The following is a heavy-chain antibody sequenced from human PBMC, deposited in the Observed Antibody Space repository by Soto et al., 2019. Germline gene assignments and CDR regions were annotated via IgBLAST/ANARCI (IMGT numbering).Heavy chain of an antibody. CDR1: GDSINSDKYY. Sequence: QLQLQESGPGLVKRSETLSLTCSVSGDSINSDKYYWGWIRQPPGKGLEWIGSIYYRGNTYYNPSLQTRVTISLDKSKSQFSLKLNSVTAADSAVYFCARLEGLATISYYFDFWGQGALVTVSS. CDR2: IYYRGNT. D-gene: IGHD3-3*01. J-gene: IGHJ4*02. CDR3: ARLEGLATISYYFDF. V-gene: IGHV4-39*01.